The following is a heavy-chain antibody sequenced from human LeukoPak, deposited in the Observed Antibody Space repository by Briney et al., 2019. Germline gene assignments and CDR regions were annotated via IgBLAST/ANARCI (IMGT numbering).Heavy chain of an antibody. CDR2: IGTAGDT. V-gene: IGHV3-13*04. CDR3: ARGCHTPFDY. CDR1: GFTFSSYD. Sequence: TGGSLRLSCAASGFTFSSYDMHWVRQATGKGLEWVSVIGTAGDTYYPGSLKGRFTTSRENAKNSLYLQMSSLRAGDTAVYYCARGCHTPFDYWSQGTLVTVSS. J-gene: IGHJ4*02. D-gene: IGHD2-2*02.